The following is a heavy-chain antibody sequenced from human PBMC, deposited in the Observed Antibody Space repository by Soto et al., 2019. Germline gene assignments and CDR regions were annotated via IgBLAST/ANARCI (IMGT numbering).Heavy chain of an antibody. CDR1: GFTFSSYS. J-gene: IGHJ4*02. V-gene: IGHV3-21*01. CDR3: ARDLNWNDERIDSYFDY. CDR2: ISSSSSYI. D-gene: IGHD1-1*01. Sequence: GGSLRLSCAASGFTFSSYSMNWVRQAPGKGLERVSSISSSSSYIYYADSVKGRFTISRDNAKNSLYLQMNSLRAEDTAVYYCARDLNWNDERIDSYFDYWGQGTLVTVSS.